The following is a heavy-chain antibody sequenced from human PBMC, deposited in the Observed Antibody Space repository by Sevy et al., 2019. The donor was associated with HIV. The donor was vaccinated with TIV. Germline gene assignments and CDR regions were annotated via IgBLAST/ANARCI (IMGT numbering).Heavy chain of an antibody. CDR1: GFSVSSNY. CDR2: IYSDGRT. J-gene: IGHJ6*02. D-gene: IGHD2-15*01. V-gene: IGHV3-53*01. Sequence: GGYLRLSCVVSGFSVSSNYMSWVRQAPGKGLEWVSNIYSDGRTYYAYSVRGRFTISRDTSKNRVYLEMKSLRAEDTAVYYCTREDIVLGEDNYYGMDVWGQGTTVTVSS. CDR3: TREDIVLGEDNYYGMDV.